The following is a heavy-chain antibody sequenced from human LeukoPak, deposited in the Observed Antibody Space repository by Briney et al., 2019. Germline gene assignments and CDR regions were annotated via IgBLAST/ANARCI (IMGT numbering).Heavy chain of an antibody. CDR2: ISGSGGTT. V-gene: IGHV3-23*01. D-gene: IGHD2/OR15-2a*01. CDR1: GFTFRNYA. CDR3: AKPSSIVIVPTALQRSLDY. Sequence: GGSLRLSCTASGFTFRNYAMTWVRQAPGKGLESVSTISGSGGTTYYADSVKGRLSISRDNSKNTLSLQMNSLRAEDTAVYYCAKPSSIVIVPTALQRSLDYWGQGALVTVSS. J-gene: IGHJ4*02.